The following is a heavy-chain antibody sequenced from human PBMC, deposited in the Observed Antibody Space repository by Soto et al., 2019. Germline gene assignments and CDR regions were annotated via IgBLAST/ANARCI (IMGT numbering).Heavy chain of an antibody. Sequence: GGSLRLSCAASGFTFSSYAMNWVRQAPGKGLEWVSLISGSGDRTYYADSVKGRFTIFRDNSKNTLYLQMNSLTAEDTSIYYCAKEITGYNTIGNWFDPWGQETLVTVSS. J-gene: IGHJ5*02. V-gene: IGHV3-23*01. D-gene: IGHD1-20*01. CDR3: AKEITGYNTIGNWFDP. CDR2: ISGSGDRT. CDR1: GFTFSSYA.